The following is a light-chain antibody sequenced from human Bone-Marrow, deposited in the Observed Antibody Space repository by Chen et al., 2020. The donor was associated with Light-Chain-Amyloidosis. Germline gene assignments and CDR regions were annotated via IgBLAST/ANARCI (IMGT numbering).Light chain of an antibody. CDR3: QQTNGFPYT. J-gene: IGKJ2*01. CDR1: QGISGW. CDR2: AAS. Sequence: DIQMTQSPSSVSASVGDRVTITCRASQGISGWLAWYQQKPGYAPKLLIYAASTLRSGVPSRFSGSGSGTHFTLTIISLQPEDFATYYCQQTNGFPYTFGQGTKLEIK. V-gene: IGKV1-12*01.